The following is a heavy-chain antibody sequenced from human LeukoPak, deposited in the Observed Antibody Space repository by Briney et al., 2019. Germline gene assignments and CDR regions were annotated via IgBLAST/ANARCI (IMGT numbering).Heavy chain of an antibody. CDR3: ARDIYYGSGSQIGL. CDR2: ISSSSDYI. CDR1: GFTFSSYN. V-gene: IGHV3-21*01. D-gene: IGHD3-10*01. Sequence: GGSLRLSCAASGFTFSSYNMNWVRQAPGKGLEWVSSISSSSDYIYYADSVKGRFTISRDNAKNPLYLQMNSLRAEDTAVYYCARDIYYGSGSQIGLWGQGTLVTVSS. J-gene: IGHJ4*02.